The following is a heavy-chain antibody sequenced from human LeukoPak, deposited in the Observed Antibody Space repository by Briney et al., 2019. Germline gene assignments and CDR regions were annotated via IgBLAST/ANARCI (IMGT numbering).Heavy chain of an antibody. CDR1: GFTFSSYG. Sequence: QSGGSLRLSCAASGFTFSSYGMHWVRQAPGKGLEWVAVISYDGSNKYYADSVKGRFTISRDNSKNTLYLQMNSLRAEDTAVYYCAKDKYPVVVAATLDYWGQGILVTVSS. V-gene: IGHV3-30*18. D-gene: IGHD2-15*01. J-gene: IGHJ4*02. CDR3: AKDKYPVVVAATLDY. CDR2: ISYDGSNK.